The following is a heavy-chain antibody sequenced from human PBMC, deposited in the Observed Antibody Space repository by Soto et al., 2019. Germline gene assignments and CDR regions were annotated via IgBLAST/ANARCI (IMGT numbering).Heavy chain of an antibody. J-gene: IGHJ6*02. CDR3: ARGSGTGGIFGVVITYYGMDV. CDR2: IYYSGST. V-gene: IGHV4-59*01. Sequence: SETLSLTCTVSGGSISSYYWIWIRQPPGKGLEWIGYIYYSGSTNYNPSLKSRVTISVDTSKNQFSLKLSSVTAADTAVYYCARGSGTGGIFGVVITYYGMDVWGQGTTVTVSS. D-gene: IGHD3-3*01. CDR1: GGSISSYY.